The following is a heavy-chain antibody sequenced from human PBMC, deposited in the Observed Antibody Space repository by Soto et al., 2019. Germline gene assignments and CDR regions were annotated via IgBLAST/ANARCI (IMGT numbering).Heavy chain of an antibody. J-gene: IGHJ4*02. CDR1: EDSINSDKYY. V-gene: IGHV4-39*01. Sequence: QLQLQESGPGLVKPSETLSLTCAVAEDSINSDKYYWGWIRKPPGNGMEWIGSIDYRGNAYYNPARRRLITISLETTRSQFPQKLSPGTAADSAVYFWTGLEGLATFSYYFDFWGPGALVTVSS. CDR3: TGLEGLATFSYYFDF. D-gene: IGHD3-9*01. CDR2: IDYRGNA.